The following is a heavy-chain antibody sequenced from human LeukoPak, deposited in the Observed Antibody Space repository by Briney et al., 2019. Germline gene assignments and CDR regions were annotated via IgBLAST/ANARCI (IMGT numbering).Heavy chain of an antibody. CDR2: ISGSGGST. CDR3: AKVPAAAGKGVLDY. V-gene: IGHV3-23*01. Sequence: GGSLRLSCAASGFTFSSYAMSWVRHAPGKGLEWVSAISGSGGSTYYADSAKGRFTISRDNSKNTLYLQMNSLRAEDTAVYYCAKVPAAAGKGVLDYWGQGTLVTVSS. D-gene: IGHD6-13*01. J-gene: IGHJ4*02. CDR1: GFTFSSYA.